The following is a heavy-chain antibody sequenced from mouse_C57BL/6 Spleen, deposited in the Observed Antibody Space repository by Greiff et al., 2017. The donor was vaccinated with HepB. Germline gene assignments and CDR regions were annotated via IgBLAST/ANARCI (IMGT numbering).Heavy chain of an antibody. J-gene: IGHJ2*01. Sequence: VQLQQPGAELVKPGASVKMSCKASGYTFTSYWITWVKQRPGQGLEWIGDMYPGSGSTNYNEKFKSKDTLTVDTSSSTAYMQLSSLTSEDSAVYYCAREERLRGNFDYWGQGTTLTVSS. CDR2: MYPGSGST. V-gene: IGHV1-55*01. CDR1: GYTFTSYW. D-gene: IGHD2-4*01. CDR3: AREERLRGNFDY.